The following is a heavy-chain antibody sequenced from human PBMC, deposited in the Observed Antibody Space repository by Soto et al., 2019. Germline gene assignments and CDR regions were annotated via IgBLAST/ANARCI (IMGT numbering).Heavy chain of an antibody. Sequence: SETLSLTCTVSGGSISSGGYYWSWIRQHPGKGLEWIGYIYYSGSTYYNPSLKSRVTISVDTSKNQFSLKLSSVTAADTAVYYSESSIAAAGAFDYWGQGTLVTVSS. D-gene: IGHD6-13*01. V-gene: IGHV4-31*03. CDR2: IYYSGST. CDR3: ESSIAAAGAFDY. CDR1: GGSISSGGYY. J-gene: IGHJ4*02.